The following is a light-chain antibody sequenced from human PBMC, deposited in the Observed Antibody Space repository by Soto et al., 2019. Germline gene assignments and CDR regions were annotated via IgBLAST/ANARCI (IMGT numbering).Light chain of an antibody. Sequence: QSVLTQPASVSGSPGQSITVSFAGISADVGTSNFVSWYQHHPGKAPRLILYDVANRPSGVSNRFSGSKSGDTASLTVSGLQVDDEADYYCTSYRRGPFYVFATGTKATVL. CDR2: DVA. J-gene: IGLJ1*01. CDR3: TSYRRGPFYV. V-gene: IGLV2-14*03. CDR1: SADVGTSNF.